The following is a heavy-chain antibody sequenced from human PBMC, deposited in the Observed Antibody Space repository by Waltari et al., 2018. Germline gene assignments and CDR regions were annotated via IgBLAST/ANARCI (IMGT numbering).Heavy chain of an antibody. CDR1: GGSFRGYY. V-gene: IGHV4-34*01. Sequence: QVQLQQWGAGLLKPSETLSLPCAVYGGSFRGYYLSWLRQPPGQGLEWIGEINDSGSTNYNPSLKSRVTISVDTSKNQFSLKLSSVTAADTAVYYCARHTRRLKYQHYYYYGMDVWGQGTTVTVSS. CDR2: INDSGST. J-gene: IGHJ6*02. CDR3: ARHTRRLKYQHYYYYGMDV. D-gene: IGHD2-2*01.